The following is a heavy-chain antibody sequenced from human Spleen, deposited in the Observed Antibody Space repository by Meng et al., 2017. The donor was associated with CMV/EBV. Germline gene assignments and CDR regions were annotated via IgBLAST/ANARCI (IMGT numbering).Heavy chain of an antibody. CDR1: RFTFSNYW. CDR3: AKADEGHPLDY. CDR2: IRDDAKTK. D-gene: IGHD5-24*01. Sequence: GESLKISCVTSRFTFSNYWMTWVRQAPGKGLEWVALIRDDAKTKDYADSVKGRFNISRDNSKNTLYLQLHGLRPEDTAVYYCAKADEGHPLDYWGQGTVVTVSS. J-gene: IGHJ4*02. V-gene: IGHV3-30*02.